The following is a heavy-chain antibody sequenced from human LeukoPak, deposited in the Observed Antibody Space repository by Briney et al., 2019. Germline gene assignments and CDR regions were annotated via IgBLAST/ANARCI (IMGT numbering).Heavy chain of an antibody. CDR1: GFTFSSYA. J-gene: IGHJ4*02. Sequence: PGGSLRLSCAASGFTFSSYAMSWVRQAPGKGLEWVSAISGSGGSTYYADSVKGRFTISRDNSKNTLYLQMNSLRAEDTAVYYCANVEQVLILTGYYIPFDYWGQGTLVTVSS. CDR3: ANVEQVLILTGYYIPFDY. V-gene: IGHV3-23*01. CDR2: ISGSGGST. D-gene: IGHD3-9*01.